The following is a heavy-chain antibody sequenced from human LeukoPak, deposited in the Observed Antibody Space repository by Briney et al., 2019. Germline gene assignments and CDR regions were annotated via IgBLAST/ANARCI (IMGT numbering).Heavy chain of an antibody. J-gene: IGHJ4*02. CDR1: GYTLTELS. D-gene: IGHD4-23*01. Sequence: ASVKVSCKVSGYTLTELSMHWVRPAPGKGLEWMGGFDPEDGETIYAQKFQGRVTMTEDTSTDTAYMELSSLRSEDTAVYYCATVSPGHDYGGPELDYWGQGTLVTVSS. V-gene: IGHV1-24*01. CDR2: FDPEDGET. CDR3: ATVSPGHDYGGPELDY.